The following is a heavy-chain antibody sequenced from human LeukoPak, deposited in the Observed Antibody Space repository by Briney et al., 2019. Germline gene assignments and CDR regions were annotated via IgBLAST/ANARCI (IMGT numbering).Heavy chain of an antibody. CDR3: AKGDCSSTSCYWTTVAFDI. V-gene: IGHV3-23*01. D-gene: IGHD2-2*01. J-gene: IGHJ3*02. Sequence: PGGSLRLSCAASGFTFSSYAMSWVRQAPGKGLEWVSAISGSGGSTYYADSVKGRFTISRDNSKNTLYLQMNSLRAEDTAVYYCAKGDCSSTSCYWTTVAFDIWGQGTMVTVSS. CDR2: ISGSGGST. CDR1: GFTFSSYA.